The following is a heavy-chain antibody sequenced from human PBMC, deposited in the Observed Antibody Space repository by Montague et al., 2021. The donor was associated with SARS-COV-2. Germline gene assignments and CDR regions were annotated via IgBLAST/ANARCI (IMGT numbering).Heavy chain of an antibody. CDR1: GEPISGFY. J-gene: IGHJ4*02. D-gene: IGHD2-21*01. CDR3: AREVVLAPGCLDY. Sequence: SETLSLTCTVSGEPISGFYWNWIRQSAGEGLEWIGRIYNTGSTNYNPSLRCRVTMSVDTSKNQFSLKLTSVTAADTAVYYCAREVVLAPGCLDYWGQGALVAVSS. V-gene: IGHV4-4*07. CDR2: IYNTGST.